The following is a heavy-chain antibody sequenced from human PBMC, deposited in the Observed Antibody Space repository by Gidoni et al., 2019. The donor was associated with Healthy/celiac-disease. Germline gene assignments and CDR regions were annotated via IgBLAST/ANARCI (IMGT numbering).Heavy chain of an antibody. CDR2: ISYDGSNK. CDR1: GFTFSSYA. V-gene: IGHV3-30*04. CDR3: AKEGRITIFGVVPWYFDY. J-gene: IGHJ4*02. Sequence: QVQLVESGGGVVQPGRSLSLSCAAPGFTFSSYAMHWVRQAPGKGLEWVAVISYDGSNKYYADSVKGRFTISRDNSKNTLYLQMNSLRAEDTAVYYCAKEGRITIFGVVPWYFDYWGQGTLVTVSS. D-gene: IGHD3-3*01.